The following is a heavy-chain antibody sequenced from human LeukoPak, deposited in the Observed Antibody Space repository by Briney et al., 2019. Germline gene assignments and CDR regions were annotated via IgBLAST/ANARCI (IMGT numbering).Heavy chain of an antibody. V-gene: IGHV3-33*01. D-gene: IGHD6-13*01. CDR3: ARDGALIAAAGRFDY. CDR1: GFTFSSYG. J-gene: IGHJ4*02. CDR2: IWYDGSNK. Sequence: GGSLRLSCAASGFTFSSYGMHWVRQAPGKGLEWVAVIWYDGSNKYYADSVKGRFTISRDNSKNTLYLQMNSLRAEDTAVYYCARDGALIAAAGRFDYWGQGTLVTVSS.